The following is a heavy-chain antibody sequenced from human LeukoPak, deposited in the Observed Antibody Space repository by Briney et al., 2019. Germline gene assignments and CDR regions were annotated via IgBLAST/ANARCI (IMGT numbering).Heavy chain of an antibody. J-gene: IGHJ5*02. CDR1: GGFFSGYY. CDR3: ARYYGDGAYDTSRWFDP. D-gene: IGHD5-24*01. CDR2: INHSGST. V-gene: IGHV4-34*01. Sequence: SETQSLTCAVYGGFFSGYYGSWIRQPPGKVLEWIGEINHSGSTNYNPSLKGRVTISVDTSNNQFSLKLSSVNAADTAVYYCARYYGDGAYDTSRWFDPWGQGTLVTVSS.